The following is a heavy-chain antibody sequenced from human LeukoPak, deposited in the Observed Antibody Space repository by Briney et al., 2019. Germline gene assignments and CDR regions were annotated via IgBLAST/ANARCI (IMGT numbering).Heavy chain of an antibody. Sequence: ASVKVSCTASGYTFTSYYMHWVRHAPGQGLEWMGIINPSGGSTSYAQKFQGRGTMTRDTSTSTVYMELSSLRSEDTAVYYCARDPHSSSWYDYWGQGTLVTVSS. D-gene: IGHD6-13*01. V-gene: IGHV1-46*01. J-gene: IGHJ4*02. CDR1: GYTFTSYY. CDR3: ARDPHSSSWYDY. CDR2: INPSGGST.